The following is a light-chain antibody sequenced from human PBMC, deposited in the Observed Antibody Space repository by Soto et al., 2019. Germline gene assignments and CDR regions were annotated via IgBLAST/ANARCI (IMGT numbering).Light chain of an antibody. CDR2: GNS. V-gene: IGLV1-40*01. J-gene: IGLJ2*01. CDR1: SSNIGAGYD. Sequence: QSVLTQPPSVSGAPGQRVTISCTGSSSNIGAGYDVQWYQQLPGAAPKLLIFGNSNRPSGVPDRFSGSRSGTSASLAITGLQAEGEADYFCQSYDISLSVSVILGGGTKLTVL. CDR3: QSYDISLSVSVI.